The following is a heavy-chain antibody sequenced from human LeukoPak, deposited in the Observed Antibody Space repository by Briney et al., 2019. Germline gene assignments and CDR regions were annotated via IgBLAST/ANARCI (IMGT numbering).Heavy chain of an antibody. CDR1: GGSISGYY. CDR3: AGWGYTLNY. V-gene: IGHV4-59*01. J-gene: IGHJ4*02. D-gene: IGHD1-1*01. Sequence: SETLSLTCTVSGGSISGYYCSWIRQPPGKRLEWIGYIYYSGGTNYNPSLKSRVTMSVDTSKNQFSLKLTSVTAADTAVYYCAGWGYTLNYWGQGTLVTVSS. CDR2: IYYSGGT.